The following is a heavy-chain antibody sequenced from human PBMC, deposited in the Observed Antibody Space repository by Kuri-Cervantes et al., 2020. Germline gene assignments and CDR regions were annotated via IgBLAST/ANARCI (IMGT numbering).Heavy chain of an antibody. CDR1: GYSISSGYY. Sequence: GSLRLSCAESGYSISSGYYWGWIRQPPGKGLEWIGSIYHSGSTYYNPSLKSRVTISVDTSKNQFSLKLSSVTAADTAVYYCASHWGDIVVVPAAQYNWFDPWGQGTLVTVSS. J-gene: IGHJ5*02. CDR2: IYHSGST. CDR3: ASHWGDIVVVPAAQYNWFDP. V-gene: IGHV4-38-2*01. D-gene: IGHD2-2*01.